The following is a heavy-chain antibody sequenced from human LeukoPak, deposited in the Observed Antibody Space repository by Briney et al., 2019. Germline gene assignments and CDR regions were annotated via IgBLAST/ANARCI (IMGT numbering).Heavy chain of an antibody. J-gene: IGHJ6*03. V-gene: IGHV4-59*08. Sequence: PSETLSLTCTVSGGSISPYYWSCIRQPPGKGLEWIGYIFYSGSTDYNPSLKSRVTMSVDTSKNQFSLKLSSVTAADTAVYYCARGLSNYYYYYMDVWGKGTTVTVSS. CDR3: ARGLSNYYYYYMDV. D-gene: IGHD4-11*01. CDR2: IFYSGST. CDR1: GGSISPYY.